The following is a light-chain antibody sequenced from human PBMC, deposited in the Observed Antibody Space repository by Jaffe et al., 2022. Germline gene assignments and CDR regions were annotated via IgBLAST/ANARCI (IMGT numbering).Light chain of an antibody. CDR2: WAS. CDR3: QQYYSNPRT. V-gene: IGKV4-1*01. CDR1: QSVLFSSNNKNY. J-gene: IGKJ1*01. Sequence: DIVMTQSPDSLAVSLGARATITCKSSQSVLFSSNNKNYLAWYQQKLGQAPKLLIYWASTRQSGVPARFSGSGSETEFTLTINSLQAEDVAVYYCQQYYSNPRTFGQGTRVEI.